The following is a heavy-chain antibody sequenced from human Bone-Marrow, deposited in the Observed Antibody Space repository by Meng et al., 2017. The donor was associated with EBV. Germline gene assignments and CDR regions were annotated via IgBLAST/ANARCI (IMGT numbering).Heavy chain of an antibody. CDR1: GVTFSRYR. CDR3: SRDLAGSDDD. D-gene: IGHD6-25*01. V-gene: IGHV3-74*01. Sequence: FGQSRRSLRPSWFNTGVTFSRYRLHWVRQAPGKGLVWVSRTNEDWRTTDNADSVKGRFTITRDNTINILYLQMDGLRVDDTALYFCSRDLAGSDDDWGQGTLVTVSS. CDR2: TNEDWRTT. J-gene: IGHJ4*02.